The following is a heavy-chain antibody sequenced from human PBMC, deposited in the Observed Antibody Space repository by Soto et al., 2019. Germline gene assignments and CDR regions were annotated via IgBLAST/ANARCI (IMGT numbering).Heavy chain of an antibody. D-gene: IGHD3-10*01. CDR1: GDSVSSNTVA. CDR2: TYYRSKWYD. Sequence: PSQTLSLTCAISGDSVSSNTVAWNWIRQSPSRGIEWLGRTYYRSKWYDDYAESVKSRITINPDTSKNQFSLHLNSVTLEDTAVYLCARRWFGLQVRWFDSWGQGTLVTVSS. J-gene: IGHJ5*01. CDR3: ARRWFGLQVRWFDS. V-gene: IGHV6-1*01.